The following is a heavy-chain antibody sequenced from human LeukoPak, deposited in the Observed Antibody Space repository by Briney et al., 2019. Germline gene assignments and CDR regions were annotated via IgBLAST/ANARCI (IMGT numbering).Heavy chain of an antibody. CDR2: INHSGST. CDR3: ARGGGNLLPYFDPKYYYYLVV. D-gene: IGHD3-9*01. J-gene: IGHJ6*03. CDR1: GQSFSDYY. Sequence: PSETLSLTCAVYGQSFSDYYWSWIRQPPGKGLEWIGEINHSGSTNYNPSLKSRVTVSVDTSKNQFSLKLSSVTAADTAAYYCARGGGNLLPYFDPKYYYYLVVWGKGTTVTVSS. V-gene: IGHV4-34*01.